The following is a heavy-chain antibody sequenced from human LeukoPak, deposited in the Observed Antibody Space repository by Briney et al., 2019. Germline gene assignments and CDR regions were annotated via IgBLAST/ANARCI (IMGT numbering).Heavy chain of an antibody. J-gene: IGHJ4*02. D-gene: IGHD4-17*01. V-gene: IGHV3-21*01. CDR2: ISSSSNYI. Sequence: GGSLRLSCAASEFTFSVYTINWVRQAPGKGLEWVSSISSSSNYIYYADSVKGRFTISRDNAKDSLYLQMNSLRAEDTAVYYCARCKNDYGDYVFDYWGQGTLVTVSS. CDR3: ARCKNDYGDYVFDY. CDR1: EFTFSVYT.